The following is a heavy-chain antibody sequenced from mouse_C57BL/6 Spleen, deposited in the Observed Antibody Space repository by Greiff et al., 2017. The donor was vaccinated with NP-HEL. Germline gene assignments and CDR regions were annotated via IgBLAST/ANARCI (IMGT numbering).Heavy chain of an antibody. Sequence: QVQLQQSGAELVKPGASVKISCKASGYAFSSYWMNWVKQRPGKGLEWIGQIYPGDGDTNYNGKFKGKATLTADKSSSTAYIQLSSLTSEDSAVYFCATYYYGSSYGYAMDYWGQGTSVTVSS. CDR1: GYAFSSYW. V-gene: IGHV1-80*01. CDR2: IYPGDGDT. J-gene: IGHJ4*01. CDR3: ATYYYGSSYGYAMDY. D-gene: IGHD1-1*01.